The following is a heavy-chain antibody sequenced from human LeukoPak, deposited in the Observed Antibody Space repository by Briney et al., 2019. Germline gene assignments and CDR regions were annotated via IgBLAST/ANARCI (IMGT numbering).Heavy chain of an antibody. D-gene: IGHD6-19*01. J-gene: IGHJ5*02. V-gene: IGHV1-18*01. CDR2: ISAYNGNT. CDR3: AREDEIGIAVTGRLNWFDP. Sequence: ASVKVSCKASVYTFTIYSICWVRQAPGPGLEWMGCISAYNGNTNNAQTLQGRVTMTTDTSTSKAYFELRSRRSADTAVYYYAREDEIGIAVTGRLNWFDPWGQGTLVTVSS. CDR1: VYTFTIYS.